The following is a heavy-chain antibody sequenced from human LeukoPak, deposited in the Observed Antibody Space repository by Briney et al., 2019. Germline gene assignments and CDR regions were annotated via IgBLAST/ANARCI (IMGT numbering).Heavy chain of an antibody. CDR2: IIGSVGST. CDR3: AKGDYVFAFDI. CDR1: GVTFSSDA. D-gene: IGHD4-17*01. V-gene: IGHV3-23*01. J-gene: IGHJ3*02. Sequence: AGGSLRLSCAASGVTFSSDAMSWGCQALGKGLWWGSAIIGSVGSTYYAESVKGRLTISRDNSKNTLYLQMNSLRAEDTAVYYCAKGDYVFAFDIWGQGTMVTVSS.